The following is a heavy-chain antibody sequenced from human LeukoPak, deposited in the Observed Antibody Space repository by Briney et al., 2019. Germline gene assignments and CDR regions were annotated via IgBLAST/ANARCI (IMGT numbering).Heavy chain of an antibody. V-gene: IGHV4-59*01. D-gene: IGHD6-13*01. CDR3: ARVLRTSSSLCFDY. J-gene: IGHJ4*02. CDR2: IYYSGST. Sequence: PGGSPRLSCAASGFTFSSYSMNWLRQPPGKGLEWIGYIYYSGSTNYNPSLKSRVTISVDTSKNQFSLKLSSVTAADTAVYCARVLRTSSSLCFDYWGQGTLVTVSS. CDR1: GFTFSSYS.